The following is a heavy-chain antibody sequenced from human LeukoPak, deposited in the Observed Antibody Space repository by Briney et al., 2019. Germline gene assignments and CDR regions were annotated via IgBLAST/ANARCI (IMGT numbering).Heavy chain of an antibody. V-gene: IGHV3-30*04. J-gene: IGHJ4*02. Sequence: PGRSLRLSCAASGFTFSNYALHWVRQAPGKGLEWVAIVSHDGRNQYYAESVKGRFTISRDGSKNTVSLQMNSLTAGDSALYYCGRDPSARVTIDFWGQGTLVTVSS. CDR1: GFTFSNYA. D-gene: IGHD5-24*01. CDR3: GRDPSARVTIDF. CDR2: VSHDGRNQ.